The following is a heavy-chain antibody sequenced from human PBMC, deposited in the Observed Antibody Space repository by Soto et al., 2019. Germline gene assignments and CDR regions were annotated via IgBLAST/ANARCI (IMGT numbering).Heavy chain of an antibody. CDR3: ARMDLYSSSSVGVEG. V-gene: IGHV1-8*01. Sequence: GASVKVSCKASGYTFTSYDINWVRQDTGQGLEWMGWMNPNSGNTGYAQKFQGRVTMTRNTSISTAYMELSSLRSEDTAVYYCARMDLYSSSSVGVEGWGQGTLVTVSS. J-gene: IGHJ4*02. D-gene: IGHD6-6*01. CDR2: MNPNSGNT. CDR1: GYTFTSYD.